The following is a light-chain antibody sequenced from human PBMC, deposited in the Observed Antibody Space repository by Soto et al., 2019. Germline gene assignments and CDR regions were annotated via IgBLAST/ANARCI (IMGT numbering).Light chain of an antibody. CDR1: QSVSSSY. J-gene: IGKJ5*01. CDR2: GAS. Sequence: EIVLTHSPGTLSLSPWEIATLSCRASQSVSSSYLAWYQQKPGQAPRLLIYGASTRATGIPARFSGSGSGTEFTHTISSLQSEDFAVYYCQQYNNCPITFGQGTRLEIK. V-gene: IGKV3-15*01. CDR3: QQYNNCPIT.